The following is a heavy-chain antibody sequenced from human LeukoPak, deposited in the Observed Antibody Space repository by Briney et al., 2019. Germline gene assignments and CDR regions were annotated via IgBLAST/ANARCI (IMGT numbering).Heavy chain of an antibody. CDR3: AKDVRYSGSYYYDY. D-gene: IGHD1-26*01. CDR2: ISSSGSTI. J-gene: IGHJ4*02. Sequence: NPGGSLRLSCAASGFTFSDYYMSWIRQAPGKGLEWVSYISSSGSTIYYADSVKGRFTISRDNAKNSLYLQMNSLRAEDTAVYYCAKDVRYSGSYYYDYWGQGTLVTVSS. V-gene: IGHV3-11*01. CDR1: GFTFSDYY.